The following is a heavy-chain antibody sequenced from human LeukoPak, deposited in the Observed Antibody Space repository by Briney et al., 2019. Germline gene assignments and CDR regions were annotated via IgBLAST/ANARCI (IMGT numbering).Heavy chain of an antibody. CDR1: GFTFSTYG. CDR2: ISGSGGST. CDR3: ARDKPYYDSSGYYND. V-gene: IGHV3-23*01. Sequence: GGTLRLSCVASGFTFSTYGMSWVRQAPGKGLEWVSAISGSGGSTYYADSVKGRFTISRDNSKNTLYLQMNSLRAEDTAVYYCARDKPYYDSSGYYNDWGQGTLVTVSS. D-gene: IGHD3-22*01. J-gene: IGHJ4*02.